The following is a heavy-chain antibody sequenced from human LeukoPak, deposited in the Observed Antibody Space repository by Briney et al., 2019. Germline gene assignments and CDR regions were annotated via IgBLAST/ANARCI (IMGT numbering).Heavy chain of an antibody. CDR1: GFTFSSYS. J-gene: IGHJ4*02. Sequence: GGSLRLSCAASGFTFSSYSMNWVRQAPGKGLEWVSSISSSSSYIYYADSVKGRFTISRDNSKNTLYLQMNSLRAEDTAVYYCAREDSSSPYYFDYWGQGTLVTVSS. CDR2: ISSSSSYI. CDR3: AREDSSSPYYFDY. V-gene: IGHV3-21*04. D-gene: IGHD6-6*01.